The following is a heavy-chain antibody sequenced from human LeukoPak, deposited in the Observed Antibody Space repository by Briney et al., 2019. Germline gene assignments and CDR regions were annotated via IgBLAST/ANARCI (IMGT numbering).Heavy chain of an antibody. CDR1: GFTLRSYE. J-gene: IGHJ4*02. V-gene: IGHV3-48*03. D-gene: IGHD5-18*01. Sequence: PGGSLRLSCVASGFTLRSYEMNWVRQAPGKGLEWVSYIDSSGNTISYAESVKGRFTISRDNAMNSLYLQMNSLRAEDTAVYYCARDGYSYGMVFDYWGQGTLVAVSS. CDR2: IDSSGNTI. CDR3: ARDGYSYGMVFDY.